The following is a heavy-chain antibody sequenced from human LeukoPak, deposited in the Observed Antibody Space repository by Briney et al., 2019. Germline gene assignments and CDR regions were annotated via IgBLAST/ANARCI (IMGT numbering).Heavy chain of an antibody. J-gene: IGHJ5*02. D-gene: IGHD3-22*01. CDR2: ISSSSSYI. CDR1: GFTFSSYA. Sequence: PGGSLRLSCAASGFTFSSYAMSWVRQAPGKGLEWVSAISSSSSYIYYADSVKGRFTISRDNAKNSLYLQMNSLRAEDTAVYYCARTYYYDSSGYYYVDWFDPWGQGTLVTVSS. CDR3: ARTYYYDSSGYYYVDWFDP. V-gene: IGHV3-21*01.